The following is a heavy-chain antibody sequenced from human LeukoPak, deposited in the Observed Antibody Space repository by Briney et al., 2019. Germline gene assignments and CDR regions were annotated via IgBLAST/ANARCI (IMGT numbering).Heavy chain of an antibody. Sequence: GGSLRLSCAASGFTFSSYAMSWVRQAPGKGLEWVSAISGSGGSTYYADSVKGRFTISRDNSKNTLYLQMNSLRAEDTAVYYCARDGYKTDYYGMDVWGQGTTVAVSS. CDR2: ISGSGGST. CDR3: ARDGYKTDYYGMDV. J-gene: IGHJ6*02. V-gene: IGHV3-23*01. CDR1: GFTFSSYA. D-gene: IGHD1-1*01.